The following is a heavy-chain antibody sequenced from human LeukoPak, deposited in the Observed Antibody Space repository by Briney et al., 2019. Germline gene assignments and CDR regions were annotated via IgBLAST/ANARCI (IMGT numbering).Heavy chain of an antibody. Sequence: PSETLSLACSVSSGFNSRYYWSWVRQPLGKGLEWLGHIFYSGHSNYNASLTSRIRISVDTSKAQFSLELASVIAADTAVYYCARIDPLGFFDQWGPGILVTVSS. CDR1: SGFNSRYY. J-gene: IGHJ4*02. CDR2: IFYSGHS. CDR3: ARIDPLGFFDQ. V-gene: IGHV4-59*12. D-gene: IGHD6-25*01.